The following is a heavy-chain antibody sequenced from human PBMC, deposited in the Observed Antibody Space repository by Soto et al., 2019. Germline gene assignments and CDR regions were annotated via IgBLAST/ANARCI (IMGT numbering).Heavy chain of an antibody. V-gene: IGHV3-15*01. Sequence: EVQLVESGGGLVKPGGSLRLSCAASGFTFDNAWMTWVRQAPGKGLEWVGRIKSKTDGGTTDCASPVKGRFTISRDDSKNTLYLQMNSLKIEDTAMYYCTTDLPWSYGALGYWGQGTLVTVSS. CDR3: TTDLPWSYGALGY. CDR1: GFTFDNAW. D-gene: IGHD1-26*01. J-gene: IGHJ4*02. CDR2: IKSKTDGGTT.